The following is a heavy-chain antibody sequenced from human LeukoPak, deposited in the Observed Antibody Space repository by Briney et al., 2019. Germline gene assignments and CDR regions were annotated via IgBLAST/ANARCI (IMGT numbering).Heavy chain of an antibody. CDR1: GFAFSSHA. CDR3: AKSSRYGTGWYGKIDY. CDR2: ITDSGGNR. J-gene: IGHJ4*02. D-gene: IGHD6-19*01. V-gene: IGHV3-23*01. Sequence: PGGSLRLSCAASGFAFSSHAMSWVRQAPGKGREWVSAITDSGGNRQYTASVKGRFLISRDNSKNTLYLQMDSLRADDTAVYYCAKSSRYGTGWYGKIDYWGQGTLVTVSS.